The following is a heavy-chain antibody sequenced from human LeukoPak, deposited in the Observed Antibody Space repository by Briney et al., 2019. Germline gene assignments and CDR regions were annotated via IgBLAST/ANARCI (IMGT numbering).Heavy chain of an antibody. V-gene: IGHV3-21*01. D-gene: IGHD2-2*02. Sequence: SLTLFRSASGFTFSRYSMNRVRQAPRKGLEWVSSISSSRSYIYYADSVKGRFTISSDTAKNSLYLQMNSLRAEATAVYYCERSQVPDAVPTDSVYWGQGTLVTVSS. CDR2: ISSSRSYI. CDR1: GFTFSRYS. J-gene: IGHJ4*02. CDR3: ERSQVPDAVPTDSVY.